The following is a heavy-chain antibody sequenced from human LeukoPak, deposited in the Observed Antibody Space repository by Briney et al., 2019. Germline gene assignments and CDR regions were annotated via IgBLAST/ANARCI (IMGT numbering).Heavy chain of an antibody. CDR3: TRDRGAYNLYDY. D-gene: IGHD1-1*01. J-gene: IGHJ4*02. V-gene: IGHV3-49*03. Sequence: GGSLRLSCTASGFTFGDYAMSWIRQAPGKGLEWVGFIRSKAYGETADYAASVKGRFTISRDDSKAIAYLQMNSLKTEDTAVYHCTRDRGAYNLYDYWGQGTLVTVFS. CDR1: GFTFGDYA. CDR2: IRSKAYGETA.